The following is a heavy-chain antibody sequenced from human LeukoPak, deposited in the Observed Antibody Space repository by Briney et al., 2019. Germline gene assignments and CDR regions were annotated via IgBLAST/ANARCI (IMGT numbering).Heavy chain of an antibody. V-gene: IGHV1-69*13. CDR2: IIPIFGTA. CDR3: ARGEVEPLGGNWLVHWFDP. J-gene: IGHJ5*02. D-gene: IGHD6-19*01. Sequence: SVTVSCTASGGTFSSYAISWVRQAPGQGLEWMGGIIPIFGTANYAQKFQGRVTITADESTSTAYMELSSLRSEDTAVYYCARGEVEPLGGNWLVHWFDPWGQGTLVTVSS. CDR1: GGTFSSYA.